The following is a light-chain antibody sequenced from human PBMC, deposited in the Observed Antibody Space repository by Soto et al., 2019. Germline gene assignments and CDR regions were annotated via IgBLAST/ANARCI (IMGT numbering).Light chain of an antibody. CDR3: MQALQTPA. Sequence: DSVMTQSPLSLPVTPGDPASISGRSSQSLLHSNGYNYLDWYLQKPGQSPQLLIYLGSNRASGVPDRFSGSGAGTDFTLKISRVEAEDVGVYYCMQALQTPAFGQGTKVDIK. CDR1: QSLLHSNGYNY. J-gene: IGKJ1*01. CDR2: LGS. V-gene: IGKV2-28*01.